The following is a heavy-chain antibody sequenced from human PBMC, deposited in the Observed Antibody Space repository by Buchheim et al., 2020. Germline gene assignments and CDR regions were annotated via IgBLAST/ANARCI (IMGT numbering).Heavy chain of an antibody. V-gene: IGHV3-30*18. Sequence: QVQLVESGGGVVQPGRSLRLSCAASGFTFSSYGMHWVRQAPGKGLEWVAVISYDGSNKYYADSVKGRFTISRDNSKNTLYLQMNSLRAEDTAVYYCSKGGYIFVVWGQGTT. CDR1: GFTFSSYG. CDR2: ISYDGSNK. D-gene: IGHD6-13*01. CDR3: SKGGYIFVV. J-gene: IGHJ6*02.